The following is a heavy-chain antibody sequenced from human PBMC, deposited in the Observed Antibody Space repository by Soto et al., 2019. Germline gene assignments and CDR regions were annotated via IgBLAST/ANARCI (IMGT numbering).Heavy chain of an antibody. D-gene: IGHD3-10*01. Sequence: QVQLQESGPGLVKPSQTLSLTCTVSGGSISSGGHYWSWIRQHPGKGLEWIGYIYYSGSTYYNPSLKSRVTISVDTSKNQFSLKLSSVTAADTAVYYCARGLNYYGSGSYYNDWGQGTLVTVSS. CDR3: ARGLNYYGSGSYYND. CDR2: IYYSGST. V-gene: IGHV4-31*03. CDR1: GGSISSGGHY. J-gene: IGHJ4*02.